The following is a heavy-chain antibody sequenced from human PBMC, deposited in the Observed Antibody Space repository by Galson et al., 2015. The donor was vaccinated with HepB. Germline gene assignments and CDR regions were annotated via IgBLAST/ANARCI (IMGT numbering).Heavy chain of an antibody. CDR1: GFTFSSYA. Sequence: SLRLSCAASGFTFSSYAMSWVRQAPGKGLEWVSAVIGSGTSTTYADSVKGRFTISRDNSKNTLYLQMNSLRAEDTAVYYCAKARNPWYFDYWGQGTLVTVSS. CDR3: AKARNPWYFDY. CDR2: VIGSGTST. V-gene: IGHV3-23*01. J-gene: IGHJ4*02.